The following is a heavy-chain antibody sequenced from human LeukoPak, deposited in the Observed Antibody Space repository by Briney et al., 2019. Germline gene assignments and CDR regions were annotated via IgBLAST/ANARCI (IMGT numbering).Heavy chain of an antibody. CDR3: ARGGYYYGSGSYWVDY. D-gene: IGHD3-10*01. CDR1: GGSISRYY. J-gene: IGHJ4*02. V-gene: IGHV4-59*01. CDR2: IYYSGST. Sequence: SETLSLTCTVSGGSISRYYWSWIRQPPGKGLEWIGYIYYSGSTNYNPSLKSRVTISVDTSKNQFSLKLSSVTAADTAVYYCARGGYYYGSGSYWVDYWGQGTLVTVSS.